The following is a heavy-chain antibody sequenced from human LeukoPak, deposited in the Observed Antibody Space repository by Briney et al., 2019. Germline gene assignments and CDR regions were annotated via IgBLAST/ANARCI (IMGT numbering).Heavy chain of an antibody. D-gene: IGHD2-2*01. CDR3: AKDSYCSRTSCYADDYHYYYGMDV. CDR1: GFTFSSYG. J-gene: IGHJ6*01. V-gene: IGHV3-30*18. CDR2: VSFDGSNK. Sequence: PGGSLRLSCAASGFTFSSYGMHWVRQAPGKGLAWVAVVSFDGSNKYYADSVKGRFTISRDNSKNTLYLQMNSLRAEDTAVYYCAKDSYCSRTSCYADDYHYYYGMDVWGQGATVTVSS.